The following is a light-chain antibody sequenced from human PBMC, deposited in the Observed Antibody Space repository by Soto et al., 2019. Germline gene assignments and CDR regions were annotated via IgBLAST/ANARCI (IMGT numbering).Light chain of an antibody. V-gene: IGLV1-40*01. CDR3: QSYDSSLSGG. Sequence: QSVLTQPPSVSGAPGQRVTISCTGSSSNIGAGYDVHWYQQFPGTAPKLLIYGNSNRPSGVPDRFSGSKSGTSASLAITGLQAEDDADYYCQSYDSSLSGGFGSGTKLTVL. CDR2: GNS. J-gene: IGLJ1*01. CDR1: SSNIGAGYD.